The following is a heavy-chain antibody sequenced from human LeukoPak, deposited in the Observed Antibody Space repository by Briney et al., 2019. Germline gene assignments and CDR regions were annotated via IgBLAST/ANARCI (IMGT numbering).Heavy chain of an antibody. CDR2: IKQDGSDK. Sequence: GGSLRLSCAASGFTFSSYWMTWIRQAPGKGLVWVANIKQDGSDKDYVDSVKGRFTISRDNAKNTLYLQMHSLRAEDTAVYYCARDTGGGYSCYGGWGKGIPVT. CDR1: GFTFSSYW. CDR3: ARDTGGGYSCYGG. J-gene: IGHJ4*02. D-gene: IGHD5-18*01. V-gene: IGHV3-7*01.